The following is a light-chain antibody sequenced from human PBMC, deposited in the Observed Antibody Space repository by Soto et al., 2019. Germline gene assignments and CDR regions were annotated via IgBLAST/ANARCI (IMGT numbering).Light chain of an antibody. CDR2: GAS. Sequence: EIVLTQSPGTLSLSPGERATLYCRASQSVGSNYLAWYQQKPGQAPRVLIYGASSRATGIPDRFSGSGSGADFTLTISRLEPEDFAVYYCQQYTTSPFTFGPGPKVDI. V-gene: IGKV3-20*01. CDR3: QQYTTSPFT. J-gene: IGKJ3*01. CDR1: QSVGSNY.